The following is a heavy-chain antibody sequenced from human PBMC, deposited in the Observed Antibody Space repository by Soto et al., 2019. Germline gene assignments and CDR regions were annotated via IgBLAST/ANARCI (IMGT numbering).Heavy chain of an antibody. D-gene: IGHD3-3*01. CDR3: ARRSVYYAFWSGYSHPEWFDP. Sequence: QLQLQESGPGLVKPSETLSLTCTVSGGSISSSSYYWGWIRQPPGKGLEWIGSIYYSGSTYYNPSLKRRVTIPVATSKNQFSLKLSSVTAADTAVYYCARRSVYYAFWSGYSHPEWFDPWGQGTLVTVSS. CDR1: GGSISSSSYY. J-gene: IGHJ5*02. V-gene: IGHV4-39*01. CDR2: IYYSGST.